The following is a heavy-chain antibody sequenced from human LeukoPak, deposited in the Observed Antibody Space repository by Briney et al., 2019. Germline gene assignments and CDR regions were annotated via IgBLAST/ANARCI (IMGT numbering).Heavy chain of an antibody. V-gene: IGHV3-13*01. J-gene: IGHJ3*02. Sequence: GGSLRLSCAASGFTFSSYSMNWVRQAPGKGLEWVSAIGTAGDTYYPGSVKGRFTISRENAKNSLYLQMNSLRAEDTAVYYCAKTSSGWRGADDAFDIWGQGTMVTVSS. D-gene: IGHD6-19*01. CDR3: AKTSSGWRGADDAFDI. CDR1: GFTFSSYS. CDR2: IGTAGDT.